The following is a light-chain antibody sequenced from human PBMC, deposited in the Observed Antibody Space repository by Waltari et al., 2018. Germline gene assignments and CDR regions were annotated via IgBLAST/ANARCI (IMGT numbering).Light chain of an antibody. CDR3: QQYYDGRT. CDR2: GGS. Sequence: DIQMTQSPSTLSASVVDRVTITCRASQNINTYLAWYQHKPGKAPKLLIYGGSTLESGVPLRFSGSGSGTEFTLTISSLQSEDFAVYYCQQYYDGRTFGQGTKLEIK. CDR1: QNINTY. V-gene: IGKV1-5*01. J-gene: IGKJ2*01.